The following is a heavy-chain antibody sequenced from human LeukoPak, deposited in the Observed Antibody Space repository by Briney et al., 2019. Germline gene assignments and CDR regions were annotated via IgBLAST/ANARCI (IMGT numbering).Heavy chain of an antibody. J-gene: IGHJ3*02. V-gene: IGHV1-18*01. D-gene: IGHD1-26*01. CDR3: ARERKVGAGYDQFDI. CDR2: ISAYNGNT. Sequence: ASVKVSCKASGYTFTSYGISWVRQAPGQGLEWMGWISAYNGNTNYAQKLQGRVTMTTDTSTSTAYMELRSLRSDDTAVYYCARERKVGAGYDQFDIWGQGTMVTVSS. CDR1: GYTFTSYG.